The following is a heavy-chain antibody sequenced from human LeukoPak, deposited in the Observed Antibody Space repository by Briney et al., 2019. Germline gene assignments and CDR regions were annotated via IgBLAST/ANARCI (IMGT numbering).Heavy chain of an antibody. D-gene: IGHD6-6*01. CDR2: IYYSGST. CDR3: ARMYSSSSRRGFDP. V-gene: IGHV4-59*08. Sequence: QPPGKGLEWIGYIYYSGSTNYIPSLKSRVTISVDTSKNQFSLKLSSVTAADTAVYYCARMYSSSSRRGFDPWGQGTLVTISS. J-gene: IGHJ5*02.